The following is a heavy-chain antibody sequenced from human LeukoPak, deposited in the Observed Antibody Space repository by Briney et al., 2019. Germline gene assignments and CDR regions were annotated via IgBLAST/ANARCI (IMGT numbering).Heavy chain of an antibody. CDR3: AKGYYDYVWGSYYFDY. V-gene: IGHV3-23*01. D-gene: IGHD3-16*01. Sequence: GGSLRLSCAASGFTFSDYAMTWVRQGPGKGLEWVSAISGSGGSTYCADSVKGRFTISRDNSRDTLYLQMNSLRAEDTAVYYCAKGYYDYVWGSYYFDYWGQGTLVTVSS. CDR2: ISGSGGST. CDR1: GFTFSDYA. J-gene: IGHJ4*02.